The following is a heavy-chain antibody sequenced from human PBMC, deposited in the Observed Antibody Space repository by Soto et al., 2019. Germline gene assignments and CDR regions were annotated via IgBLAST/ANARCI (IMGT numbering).Heavy chain of an antibody. CDR3: AKDLVDQLLYY. J-gene: IGHJ4*02. V-gene: IGHV3-23*01. D-gene: IGHD2-2*01. Sequence: PGGSLGLSCAASGFTFYNYAMNWVRQAPGKGLEWVSAISGSCGSTYYADSVKGRFTISRDNSKNTLYLQMNSLRAEDTAVYYCAKDLVDQLLYYWGQGTLVTVSS. CDR1: GFTFYNYA. CDR2: ISGSCGST.